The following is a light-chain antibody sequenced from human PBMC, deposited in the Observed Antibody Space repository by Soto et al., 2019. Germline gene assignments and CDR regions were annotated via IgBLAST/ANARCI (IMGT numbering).Light chain of an antibody. CDR2: KAS. V-gene: IGKV1-5*03. CDR3: QHYNSYSEA. J-gene: IGKJ1*01. Sequence: DIQMTQSPSTLSGSVGDRVTITCRASQTISSWLAWYQQKPGKVPKLLIYKASTLKSGVPSRFSGSGSGTESTLTISSLQPDDFATYYCQHYNSYSEAFGQGTKVDIK. CDR1: QTISSW.